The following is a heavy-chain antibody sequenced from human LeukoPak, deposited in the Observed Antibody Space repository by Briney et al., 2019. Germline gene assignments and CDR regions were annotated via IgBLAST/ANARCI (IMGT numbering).Heavy chain of an antibody. J-gene: IGHJ5*02. Sequence: ASVKVSCKASGYTFTSYGISWVRQAPGQGLEWMGWISAYSGNTNYAQKLQGRVTMTTDTSTSTAYMELRSLRSDDTAVYYCARDRQQLVQTNWFDPWGQGTLVTVSS. CDR1: GYTFTSYG. V-gene: IGHV1-18*01. D-gene: IGHD6-13*01. CDR3: ARDRQQLVQTNWFDP. CDR2: ISAYSGNT.